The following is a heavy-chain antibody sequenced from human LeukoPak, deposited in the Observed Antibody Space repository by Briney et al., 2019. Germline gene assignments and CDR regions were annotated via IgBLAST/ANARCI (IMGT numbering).Heavy chain of an antibody. V-gene: IGHV4-59*08. Sequence: SETLSLTCTVSGGSISSYSWTWIRQSPGKGLEWIGYIYYTGSTNYNASLGSRVTISAATSKNQLSLKLSSVTAADTAVYYCATLTTVVTPSYFDVWGQGTLVTVSS. CDR2: IYYTGST. CDR3: ATLTTVVTPSYFDV. CDR1: GGSISSYS. J-gene: IGHJ4*02. D-gene: IGHD4-23*01.